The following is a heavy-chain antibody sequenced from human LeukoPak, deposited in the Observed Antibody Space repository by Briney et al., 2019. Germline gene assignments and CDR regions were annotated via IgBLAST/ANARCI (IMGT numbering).Heavy chain of an antibody. V-gene: IGHV3-15*01. CDR1: GFTFNNAW. J-gene: IGHJ4*02. Sequence: PGGSLRLSCAASGFTFNNAWMSWVRQAPGRGLGWVGRIKRKGDDGTIDYAAPVKGRFTISRDDSKNTLYLQMNSLKSEDTAVYYCTAGTGRSDFDYWGQGTLVTVSS. D-gene: IGHD3/OR15-3a*01. CDR2: IKRKGDDGTI. CDR3: TAGTGRSDFDY.